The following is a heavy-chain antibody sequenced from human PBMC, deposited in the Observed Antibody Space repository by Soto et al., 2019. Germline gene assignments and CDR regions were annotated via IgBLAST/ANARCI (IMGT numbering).Heavy chain of an antibody. J-gene: IGHJ6*02. V-gene: IGHV4-59*08. CDR3: ARNINWALDV. CDR2: IYYSGST. Sequence: QVQLQESGPGLVKPSETLSLTCTVSGGSISSYYWSWIRQPPGKGLEWIGYIYYSGSTNYNPSLKRRVTISVDTSKNQFSLKLSSVTAADTAVYYCARNINWALDVWGQGTTVTVSS. CDR1: GGSISSYY. D-gene: IGHD7-27*01.